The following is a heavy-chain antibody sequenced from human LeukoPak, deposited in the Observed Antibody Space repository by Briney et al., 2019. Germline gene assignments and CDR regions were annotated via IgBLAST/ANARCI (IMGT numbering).Heavy chain of an antibody. D-gene: IGHD3-10*01. CDR3: ARGYGSGSYYTY. CDR1: GGSFSGYY. Sequence: SETLSLTCAVYGGSFSGYYWSWIRQPPGKGLEWIGEINHSGSTNYNPSLKSRVTISIDTPKNQFSLKLSSVTAADTAVYYCARGYGSGSYYTYWGQGTLVTVSS. V-gene: IGHV4-34*01. J-gene: IGHJ4*02. CDR2: INHSGST.